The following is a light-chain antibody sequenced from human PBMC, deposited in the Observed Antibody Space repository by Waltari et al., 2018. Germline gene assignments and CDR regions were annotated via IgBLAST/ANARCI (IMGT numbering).Light chain of an antibody. CDR3: AVWDDSLGGV. CDR2: NDN. J-gene: IGLJ3*02. CDR1: NSNIGSNS. Sequence: QSVLTQPPSVSGTPGQRVTIPCSGSNSNIGSNSSNWYQHPPGTAPKRLIYNDNQGPSGVPDRFSASKSGTSASLAITGLQSEDEADYYCAVWDDSLGGVFGGGTKLTVL. V-gene: IGLV1-44*01.